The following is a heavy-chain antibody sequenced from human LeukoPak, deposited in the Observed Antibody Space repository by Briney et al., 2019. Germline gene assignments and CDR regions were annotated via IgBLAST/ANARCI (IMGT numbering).Heavy chain of an antibody. V-gene: IGHV4-34*01. Sequence: SETLSLTCAVYGGSFSGYYWSWIRQPPGKGLEWIGEINHSGSTNYNPSLKSRVTISVDTSKNQFSLKLSSVTAADTAVYYCARIVVVPAARFDPWGQGTLVTVSS. CDR3: ARIVVVPAARFDP. J-gene: IGHJ5*02. CDR1: GGSFSGYY. CDR2: INHSGST. D-gene: IGHD2-2*01.